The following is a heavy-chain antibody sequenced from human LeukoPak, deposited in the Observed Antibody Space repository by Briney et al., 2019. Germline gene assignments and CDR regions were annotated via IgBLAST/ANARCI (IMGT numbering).Heavy chain of an antibody. CDR1: GFTFSSYW. CDR2: IGEDGSEK. CDR3: ARDLAGDPADY. Sequence: GGSLRLSCAASGFTFSSYWMTWVRQAPGKGLEWVANIGEDGSEKYYVDSVKGRFTISRDNSKNTLYLQMNSLRAEDTAVYYCARDLAGDPADYWGQGTLVTVSS. D-gene: IGHD7-27*01. V-gene: IGHV3-7*01. J-gene: IGHJ4*02.